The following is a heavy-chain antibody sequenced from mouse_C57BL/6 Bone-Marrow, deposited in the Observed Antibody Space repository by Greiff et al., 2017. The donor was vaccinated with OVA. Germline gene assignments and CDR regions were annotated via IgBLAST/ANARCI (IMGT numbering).Heavy chain of an antibody. Sequence: VQLQQPGAELVRPGSSVKLSCKASGYTFTSYWMDWVKQRPGQGLEWIGNIYPSDSETHYNQKFKDKATLTVDKSSSTAYMQLSSLTSEDSAVYYCARGWGLPDYWGQGTTLTVSS. J-gene: IGHJ2*01. V-gene: IGHV1-61*01. CDR2: IYPSDSET. CDR1: GYTFTSYW. D-gene: IGHD3-1*01. CDR3: ARGWGLPDY.